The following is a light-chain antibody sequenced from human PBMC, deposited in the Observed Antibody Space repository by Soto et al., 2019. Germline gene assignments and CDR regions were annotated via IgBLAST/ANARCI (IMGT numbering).Light chain of an antibody. CDR3: QQYNTWHPKMA. Sequence: VVTQSPATLSVFPGETATLSCSASQSVSSDLAWYQQRPGQAPRLLIYGASTRATGIPARFRGSGSGTEFRLTISSLQSEDFATYYCQQYNTWHPKMAFGRGTKVDIK. CDR2: GAS. V-gene: IGKV3-15*01. CDR1: QSVSSD. J-gene: IGKJ1*01.